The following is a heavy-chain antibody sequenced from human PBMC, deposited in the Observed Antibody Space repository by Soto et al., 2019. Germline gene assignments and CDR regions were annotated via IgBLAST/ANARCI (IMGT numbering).Heavy chain of an antibody. V-gene: IGHV1-69*01. CDR1: GGTFSSYA. J-gene: IGHJ4*02. Sequence: QVQLVQSGAEVKKPGSSVKVSCKASGGTFSSYAISWVRQAPGQGLEGMGGISPIFGTANYAQKFQGRVTITAAESPSTAYMELSSLRSEDTAVYYCAISHRIASRVDYWGQGTLVTVSS. CDR2: ISPIFGTA. D-gene: IGHD6-6*01. CDR3: AISHRIASRVDY.